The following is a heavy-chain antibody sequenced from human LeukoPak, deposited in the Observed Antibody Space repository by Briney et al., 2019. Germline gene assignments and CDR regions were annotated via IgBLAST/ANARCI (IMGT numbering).Heavy chain of an antibody. CDR3: ARRRSGLSWFDP. V-gene: IGHV4-4*07. CDR2: MHSSGST. J-gene: IGHJ5*02. D-gene: IGHD2-15*01. Sequence: SETLSLTCTVSGGSINGYYWSWIRQPAGKGLQWIGRMHSSGSTNYDPPLQSRVSMSVDTSKNQFSLNVSSTTAADTAVYYCARRRSGLSWFDPWGQGTLVTVSS. CDR1: GGSINGYY.